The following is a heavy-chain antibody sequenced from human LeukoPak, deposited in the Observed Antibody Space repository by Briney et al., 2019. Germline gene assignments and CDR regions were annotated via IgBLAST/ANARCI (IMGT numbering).Heavy chain of an antibody. J-gene: IGHJ5*02. CDR1: GYTFTSYG. V-gene: IGHV1-18*01. Sequence: ASVKVSGKASGYTFTSYGISWVRQAPGQGLEWMGWISAYNGNTNYAQKLQGRVTMTTDTSTSTAYMELRSLRSDDTAVYYCARDGWNGDYVRWFDPWGQGTLVTVSS. D-gene: IGHD4-17*01. CDR3: ARDGWNGDYVRWFDP. CDR2: ISAYNGNT.